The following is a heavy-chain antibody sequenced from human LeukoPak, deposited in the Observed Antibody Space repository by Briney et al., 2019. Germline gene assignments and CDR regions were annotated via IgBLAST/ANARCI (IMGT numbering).Heavy chain of an antibody. CDR1: GFSFSSYS. J-gene: IGHJ4*02. V-gene: IGHV3-48*04. D-gene: IGHD2-15*01. CDR2: ISSRSGTI. CDR3: ARDKGSPSCSGGSCLFDY. Sequence: GGSLRLSCVGSGFSFSSYSINWVRQAPGKGLDWVSYISSRSGTIDYADSVKGRVTISRDNAKNSVYLQMNSLRAEDTAVYYCARDKGSPSCSGGSCLFDYWGQGTLVTVSS.